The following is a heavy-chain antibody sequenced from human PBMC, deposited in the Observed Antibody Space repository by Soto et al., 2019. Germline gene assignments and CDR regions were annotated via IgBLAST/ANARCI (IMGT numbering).Heavy chain of an antibody. Sequence: EVQLLESGGGLVQPGGSLRLSCAASGFTFSSYAMSWVRQAPGKGLEWVSAISGSGGSTYNADSVKGRFTISRDNSKNTLYVQMKCLRAEDTAVYYCAKDGNPIPYLTGYYRLGWFDPWGQGPLVTVSS. CDR2: ISGSGGST. D-gene: IGHD3-9*01. V-gene: IGHV3-23*01. CDR1: GFTFSSYA. CDR3: AKDGNPIPYLTGYYRLGWFDP. J-gene: IGHJ5*02.